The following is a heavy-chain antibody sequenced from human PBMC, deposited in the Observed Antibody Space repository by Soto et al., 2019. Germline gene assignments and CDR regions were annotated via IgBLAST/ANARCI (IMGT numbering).Heavy chain of an antibody. CDR3: ARSFTKSRRGGVAFDY. D-gene: IGHD3-3*01. CDR2: IVPIDGST. Sequence: QVQLVQSGAEVKKPGSSVKVSCTTSGGTISSFGMNWVRQAPGQGLEWMGGIVPIDGSTTYAEKFQGRDTITADASTSTVYMDLSSLRSEDTAVYYCARSFTKSRRGGVAFDYWGQGTLLTVSP. CDR1: GGTISSFG. J-gene: IGHJ4*02. V-gene: IGHV1-69*01.